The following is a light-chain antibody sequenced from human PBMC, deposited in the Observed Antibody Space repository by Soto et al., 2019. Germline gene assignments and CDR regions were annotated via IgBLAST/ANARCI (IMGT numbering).Light chain of an antibody. CDR3: QVRTNWSIA. Sequence: DVVMTQSPLSLPVTLGQPASISCRSSQSLVHSDGNTYLNWFQQRPGQSPRRLIYKVSNRDSGVPDRFSGSGSGTDFTLTISSLEPEDFAVYYCQVRTNWSIAFGRGTRLEIK. V-gene: IGKV2-30*02. CDR2: KVS. J-gene: IGKJ5*01. CDR1: QSLVHSDGNTY.